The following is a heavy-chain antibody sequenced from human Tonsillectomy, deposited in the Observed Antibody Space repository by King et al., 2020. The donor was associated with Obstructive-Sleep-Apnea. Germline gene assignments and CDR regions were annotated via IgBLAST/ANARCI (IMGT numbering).Heavy chain of an antibody. CDR1: GGSISSSSYY. Sequence: LQLQESGPGLVKPSETLSLTCTVSGGSISSSSYYWGWIRQPPGKGLEWIGSIYYSGSTYYNPSLKRRVTISVDTSKNQFSLKLSSVTAADTAVYYCARDRATYYYDSSGLDYFDYWGQGTLVTVSS. D-gene: IGHD3-22*01. CDR2: IYYSGST. V-gene: IGHV4-39*07. J-gene: IGHJ4*02. CDR3: ARDRATYYYDSSGLDYFDY.